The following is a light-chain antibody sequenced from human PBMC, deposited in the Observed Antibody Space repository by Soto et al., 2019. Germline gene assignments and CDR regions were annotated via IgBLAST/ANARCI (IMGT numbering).Light chain of an antibody. J-gene: IGKJ1*01. CDR3: QQYNNWPRT. CDR1: QSIHTN. V-gene: IGKV3-15*01. Sequence: ETVMTQSEATLSVSPGERATLSCRASQSIHTNLAWYQQKPGQPPRLLIYGASTRVTGIPTRFNGSGSGTEFTLTISSLQSEDFAVYYCQQYNNWPRTFGQGTKVEIK. CDR2: GAS.